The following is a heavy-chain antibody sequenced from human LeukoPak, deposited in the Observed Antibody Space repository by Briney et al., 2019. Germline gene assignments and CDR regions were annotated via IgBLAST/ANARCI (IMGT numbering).Heavy chain of an antibody. D-gene: IGHD2-15*01. J-gene: IGHJ4*02. Sequence: GGSLRLSCAASGFTFTSFSMNWVRQAPGKGLEWVSSISDSSTDVYYADSVKGRFTISRDNAKNSLYLQMNSLRAEDTAVYYCARPLVVESLIYCSGGSCYGKNFDYWGQGTLVTVSS. CDR1: GFTFTSFS. CDR2: ISDSSTDV. V-gene: IGHV3-21*01. CDR3: ARPLVVESLIYCSGGSCYGKNFDY.